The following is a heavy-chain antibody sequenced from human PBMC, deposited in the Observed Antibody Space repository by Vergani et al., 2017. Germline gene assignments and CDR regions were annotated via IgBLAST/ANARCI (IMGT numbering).Heavy chain of an antibody. Sequence: QVQLVESGGGVVQPGGSLRLSCAASGFTFSSYSMHWVRQAPGKGLEWVAFIRYDGSNKYYADSVKGRFTISRDNSKNTLYLQMNSLRAEDTAVYYCAKDGSSWLYYYYYGMDVWGQGTTVTVSS. V-gene: IGHV3-30*02. J-gene: IGHJ6*02. CDR3: AKDGSSWLYYYYYGMDV. CDR1: GFTFSSYS. D-gene: IGHD6-13*01. CDR2: IRYDGSNK.